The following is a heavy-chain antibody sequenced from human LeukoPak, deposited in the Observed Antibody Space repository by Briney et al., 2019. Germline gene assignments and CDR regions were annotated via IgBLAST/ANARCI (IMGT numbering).Heavy chain of an antibody. CDR3: ARSRGYSSSWYRPLKNYFDY. J-gene: IGHJ4*02. CDR2: IIPIFGTA. D-gene: IGHD6-13*01. Sequence: GASVKVSCKASGGTFSSYAISWVRQAPGQGLEWMGGIIPIFGTANYAQKFQGRVTITADKSTSTAYMELSSLRSEDTAVYYCARSRGYSSSWYRPLKNYFDYWGQGTLVTVSS. V-gene: IGHV1-69*06. CDR1: GGTFSSYA.